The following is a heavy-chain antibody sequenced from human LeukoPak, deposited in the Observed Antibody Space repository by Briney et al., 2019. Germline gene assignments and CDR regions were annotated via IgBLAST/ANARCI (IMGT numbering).Heavy chain of an antibody. CDR1: GGTISSYT. Sequence: GASVKVSCKASGGTISSYTISWVRQAPGQGLEWMGRIIPILGIANYAQKFQGRVTITADKSTSTAYMELSSLRSEDTAVYYCARQDTAMAYYYGMDVWGQGTTVTVSS. CDR2: IIPILGIA. D-gene: IGHD5-18*01. V-gene: IGHV1-69*02. CDR3: ARQDTAMAYYYGMDV. J-gene: IGHJ6*02.